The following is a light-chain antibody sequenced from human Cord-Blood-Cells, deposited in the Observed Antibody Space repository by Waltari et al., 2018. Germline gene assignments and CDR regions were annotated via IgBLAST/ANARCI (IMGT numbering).Light chain of an antibody. J-gene: IGLJ3*02. V-gene: IGLV2-23*01. CDR1: SSDVGSYNL. CDR2: EGS. CDR3: CSYAGSSTWV. Sequence: QSALTQPASVSGSPGQSITISCTGTSSDVGSYNLVSWYQPHPGKATKLMIYEGSKRPSGVSNRCSGSKSGNTASLTVSGLQAEDEADYYCCSYAGSSTWVFGGGTKLTVL.